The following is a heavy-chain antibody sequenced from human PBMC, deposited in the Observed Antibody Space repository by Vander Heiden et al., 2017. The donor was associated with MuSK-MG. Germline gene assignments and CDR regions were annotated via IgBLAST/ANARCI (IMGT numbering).Heavy chain of an antibody. V-gene: IGHV3-23*01. CDR2: ISGSCGST. J-gene: IGHJ4*02. D-gene: IGHD2-21*01. Sequence: EVQLLESGGGLVQPGGFLRLPCAASGFTFSRYAMSWVRQAPGKGLEWVSAISGSCGSTYYADSVKGRFTISRDNSKNTLYLQMNSLRAEDTAVYYCAKASPSKGGGGRAPFDYWGQGTLVTVSS. CDR1: GFTFSRYA. CDR3: AKASPSKGGGGRAPFDY.